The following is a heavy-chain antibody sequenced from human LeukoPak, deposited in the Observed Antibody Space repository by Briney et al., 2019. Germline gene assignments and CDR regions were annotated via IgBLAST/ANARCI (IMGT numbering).Heavy chain of an antibody. CDR1: GFTFSSYG. V-gene: IGHV3-30*02. CDR2: IRYDGGNT. Sequence: QPGGSLRLSCAATGFTFSSYGMRWVRQAPGKGLEWVAFIRYDGGNTYYADSVKGRFTISRDNSKNTLYLQMNSLRAEDTAVYYCAKVPPTPVDYWGQGTLVTVSS. CDR3: AKVPPTPVDY. J-gene: IGHJ4*02. D-gene: IGHD4-17*01.